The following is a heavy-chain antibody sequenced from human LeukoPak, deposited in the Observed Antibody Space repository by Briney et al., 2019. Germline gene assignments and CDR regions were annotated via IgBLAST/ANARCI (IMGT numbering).Heavy chain of an antibody. J-gene: IGHJ4*02. CDR3: ARGLKHVAGILVY. D-gene: IGHD2-15*01. V-gene: IGHV1-46*01. CDR1: GYTFTSYY. Sequence: GASVKVSCKASGYTFTSYYMHWVRQAPGQGLEWMGIINPSGGSTSYAQKFQGRVTMTRNTSISTAYMELSSLRSEDTAVYYCARGLKHVAGILVYWGQGTLVTVSS. CDR2: INPSGGST.